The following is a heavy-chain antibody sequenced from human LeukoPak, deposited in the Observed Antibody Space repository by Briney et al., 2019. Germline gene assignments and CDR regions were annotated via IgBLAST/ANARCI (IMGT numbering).Heavy chain of an antibody. CDR1: DDSINTYY. CDR2: INHSGST. J-gene: IGHJ6*03. D-gene: IGHD3-22*01. V-gene: IGHV4-59*01. Sequence: SETLSLPCTVSDDSINTYYWIWIRQPPEKALVCFVYINHSGSTNYNPTSRSRVTIAVDTSQSQLSLKMNSVTAADTAVYFCARVRWLHEYYSYYYMDVWGRGTTVTVSS. CDR3: ARVRWLHEYYSYYYMDV.